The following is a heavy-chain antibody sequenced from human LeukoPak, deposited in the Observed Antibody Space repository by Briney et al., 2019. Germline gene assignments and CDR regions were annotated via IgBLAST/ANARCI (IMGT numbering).Heavy chain of an antibody. V-gene: IGHV1-69*13. J-gene: IGHJ3*02. CDR1: GGTFSSYA. Sequence: GASVKLSCKASGGTFSSYAISWVRQAPGQGLEWMGGIIPIFGTANYAQKFQGRVTISADESTSTAYMELSSLRSEDTAVYYCARARSYRNAFDIWGQGTMVTVSS. CDR2: IIPIFGTA. CDR3: ARARSYRNAFDI. D-gene: IGHD3-16*02.